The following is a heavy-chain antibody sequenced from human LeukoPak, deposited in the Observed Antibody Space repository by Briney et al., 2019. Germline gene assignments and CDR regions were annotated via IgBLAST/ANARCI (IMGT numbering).Heavy chain of an antibody. V-gene: IGHV4-59*01. CDR3: AREEWELPPAYFDY. D-gene: IGHD1-26*01. J-gene: IGHJ4*02. CDR1: GGSISRYY. CDR2: KDYSGST. Sequence: SETLSLTCTASGGSISRYYWSWIRQPPGKGLEWIGCKDYSGSTNYNRSLKSRVTISVDTSKNQFSLKLSSVTAADTAVYYCAREEWELPPAYFDYWGQGTLVTVSS.